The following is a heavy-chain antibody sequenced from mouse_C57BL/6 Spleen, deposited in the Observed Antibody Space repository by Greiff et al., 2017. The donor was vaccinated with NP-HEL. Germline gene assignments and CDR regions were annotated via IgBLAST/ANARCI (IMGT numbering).Heavy chain of an antibody. V-gene: IGHV1-62-2*01. CDR3: ARHEWDVDYFDY. Sequence: VKLVESGAELVKPGASVKLSCKASGYTFTEYTIHWVKQRSGQGLEWIGWFYPGSGSIKYNEKFKDKATLTADKSSSTVYMELSRLTSEDSAVYFCARHEWDVDYFDYWGQGTTLTVSS. CDR1: GYTFTEYT. CDR2: FYPGSGSI. J-gene: IGHJ2*01. D-gene: IGHD4-1*01.